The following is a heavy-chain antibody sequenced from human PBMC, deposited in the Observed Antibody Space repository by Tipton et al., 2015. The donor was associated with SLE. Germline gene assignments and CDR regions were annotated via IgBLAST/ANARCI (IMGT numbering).Heavy chain of an antibody. CDR3: ARGPQYYDFWSGYRGDAFDI. Sequence: TLSLTCAVYGGSFSSYYWSWIRQPPGKGLEWIGEINHSGSTNYSPSLKSRVTISVDTSKNQFSLKLNSVTAADTAVYYCARGPQYYDFWSGYRGDAFDIWGQGTMVTVSS. D-gene: IGHD3-3*01. CDR1: GGSFSSYY. V-gene: IGHV4-34*01. CDR2: INHSGST. J-gene: IGHJ3*02.